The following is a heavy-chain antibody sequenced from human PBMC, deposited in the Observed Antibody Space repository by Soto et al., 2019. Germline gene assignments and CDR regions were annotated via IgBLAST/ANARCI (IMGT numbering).Heavy chain of an antibody. D-gene: IGHD2-2*01. CDR3: ARHCSSTSCSKYGMDV. V-gene: IGHV4-39*01. J-gene: IGHJ6*02. CDR1: GGSISSSSCY. CDR2: IYYSGST. Sequence: SETLSLTCTVSGGSISSSSCYWGWIRQPPGKGLEWIGSIYYSGSTYYNPSLKSRVTISVDTSKNQFSLKLSSVTAADTAVYYCARHCSSTSCSKYGMDVWGQGTTVTVYS.